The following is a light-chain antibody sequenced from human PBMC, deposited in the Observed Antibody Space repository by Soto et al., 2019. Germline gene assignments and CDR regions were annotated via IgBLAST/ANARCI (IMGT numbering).Light chain of an antibody. J-gene: IGKJ1*01. CDR3: QHYNGHSTWS. CDR2: AAS. V-gene: IGKV1-17*01. Sequence: DIQMTQSPSSLSASVGDRVTITCRASQGIRNDLGWYQQKPGKAPKRLIYAASSLQSGVPSRFSGSGSGTEFTLSISSLQPDDFATYYCQHYNGHSTWSFXQGTKVDIK. CDR1: QGIRND.